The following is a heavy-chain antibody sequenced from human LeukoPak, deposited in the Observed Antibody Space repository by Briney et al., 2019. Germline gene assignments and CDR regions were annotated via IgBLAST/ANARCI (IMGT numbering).Heavy chain of an antibody. J-gene: IGHJ4*02. CDR1: GYSISSRYY. CDR2: FYHSGST. D-gene: IGHD1-26*01. Sequence: SETLSLTCTVSGYSISSRYYWGWIRQPPGKGLEWIGSFYHSGSTYYNPSLKSRVTISVDTSNNQFSLKLSSVTAADTAVYYCARDFASGATDYWGQGTLVTVSS. V-gene: IGHV4-38-2*02. CDR3: ARDFASGATDY.